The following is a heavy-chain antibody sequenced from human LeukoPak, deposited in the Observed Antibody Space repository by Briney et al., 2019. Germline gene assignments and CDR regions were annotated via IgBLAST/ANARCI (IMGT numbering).Heavy chain of an antibody. J-gene: IGHJ4*02. CDR1: GSTFSSYA. Sequence: GGSLRLSCAASGSTFSSYAMSWVRQAPGRGLEWVSAISGSGGSTYYADSVKGRFTISRDNSKNTLYLQMNSLRAEDTAVYYCAKPVGIAVAQTPAWGQGTLVTVSS. CDR2: ISGSGGST. V-gene: IGHV3-23*01. D-gene: IGHD6-19*01. CDR3: AKPVGIAVAQTPA.